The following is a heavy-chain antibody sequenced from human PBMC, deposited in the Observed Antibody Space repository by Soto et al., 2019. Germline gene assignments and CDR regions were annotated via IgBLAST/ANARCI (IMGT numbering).Heavy chain of an antibody. V-gene: IGHV3-30*04. D-gene: IGHD5-12*01. J-gene: IGHJ4*02. Sequence: QVHLVESGGGVVQPGASLRLSCTASGFSFSDFAMNWVRQAPGKGLEWVAVITDDGSTTYYADSVKGRFNISRDNSKNAVSLQLHSLSLDDTAVYYCARGGGYDSLTFDQWGQGPLVSVSS. CDR2: ITDDGSTT. CDR3: ARGGGYDSLTFDQ. CDR1: GFSFSDFA.